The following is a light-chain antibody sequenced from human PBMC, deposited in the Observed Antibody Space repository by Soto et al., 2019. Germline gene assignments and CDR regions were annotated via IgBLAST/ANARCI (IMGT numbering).Light chain of an antibody. CDR2: DAS. V-gene: IGKV3-11*01. J-gene: IGKJ1*01. Sequence: IVLTQSPGTLSLSPGERATLSCRASQSIRNFLAWYQQKPGQAPRLLIYDASNRASGIPPRFSGSGSGTDCTLAISGLETEDGAVYYCQQRYNWPWTFGQGTKVDIK. CDR1: QSIRNF. CDR3: QQRYNWPWT.